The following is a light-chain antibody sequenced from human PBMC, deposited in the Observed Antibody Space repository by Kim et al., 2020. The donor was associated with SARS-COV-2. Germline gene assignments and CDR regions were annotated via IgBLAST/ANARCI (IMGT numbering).Light chain of an antibody. CDR2: DVS. CDR1: SSDVGYYDY. Sequence: GQSNTISCTGTSSDVGYYDYVSWYQKRPGKVPKLIISDVSNRPSGVSSRFSGSKSGNTAYLTISGLQDEDEADYYCCSHARGSAYVFGTGTKVTVL. J-gene: IGLJ1*01. V-gene: IGLV2-14*03. CDR3: CSHARGSAYV.